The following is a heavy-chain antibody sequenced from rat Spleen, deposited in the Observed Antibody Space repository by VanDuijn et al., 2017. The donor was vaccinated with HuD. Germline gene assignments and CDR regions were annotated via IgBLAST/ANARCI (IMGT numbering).Heavy chain of an antibody. CDR1: GFTLSDCY. Sequence: EVQLVESGGGLVQPGRSLKLSCEVSGFTLSDCYMAWVRQAPTKGLEWVATISSDGGRNFYRDSVKGRFTISRDNAKSTLYLQMDSLRSEDTATYYCATSPYYWYFDFWGPGTMVTVSS. CDR2: ISSDGGRN. V-gene: IGHV5S10*01. CDR3: ATSPYYWYFDF. J-gene: IGHJ1*01.